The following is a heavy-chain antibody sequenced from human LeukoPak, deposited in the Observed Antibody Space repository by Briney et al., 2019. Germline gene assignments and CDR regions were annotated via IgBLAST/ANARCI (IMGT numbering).Heavy chain of an antibody. V-gene: IGHV1-2*02. CDR1: TYTFTSHG. CDR3: ARERTLTSCYDY. D-gene: IGHD2-15*01. J-gene: IGHJ4*02. CDR2: INPNSGGT. Sequence: ASVKVSCKAPTYTFTSHGFSWVRQAPGQGLEWMGWINPNSGGTNYAQKFQGRVTMTRDTSISTAYMELSRLRSDDTAVYYCARERTLTSCYDYWGQGTLVTVSS.